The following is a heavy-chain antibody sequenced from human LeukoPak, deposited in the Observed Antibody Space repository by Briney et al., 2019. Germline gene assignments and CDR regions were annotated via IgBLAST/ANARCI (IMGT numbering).Heavy chain of an antibody. CDR2: IYYSGST. CDR1: GGSISSSSYY. CDR3: ARVRRCFDY. V-gene: IGHV4-39*01. J-gene: IGHJ4*02. Sequence: SETLSPTCTVSGGSISSSSYYWGWIRQPPGKGLEWIGSIYYSGSTYYNPSLKSRVTISVDTSKNQFSLKLSSVTAADTAVYYCARVRRCFDYWGQGTLVTVSS. D-gene: IGHD3-10*01.